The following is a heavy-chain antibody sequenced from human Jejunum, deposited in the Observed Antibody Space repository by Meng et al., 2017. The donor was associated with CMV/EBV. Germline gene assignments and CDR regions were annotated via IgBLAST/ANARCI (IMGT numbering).Heavy chain of an antibody. CDR2: ISSDSNFI. CDR3: ARSPPISRWDY. D-gene: IGHD6-13*01. V-gene: IGHV3-21*01. Sequence: EGEVVGSGGGLVQPGGALRLSCAASGFTFSSYSMNWVRQAPGEGLEWVASISSDSNFIYYADSVKGRFTISRDNAKNSLYLQMNSLRAEDTAVYSCARSPPISRWDYWGQGTLVTVSS. CDR1: GFTFSSYS. J-gene: IGHJ4*02.